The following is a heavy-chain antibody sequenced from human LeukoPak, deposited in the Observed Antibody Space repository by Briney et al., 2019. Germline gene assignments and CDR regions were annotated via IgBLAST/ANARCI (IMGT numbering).Heavy chain of an antibody. D-gene: IGHD2-2*01. CDR1: GGTFSSYT. CDR3: ASGGDIVVVPAAWSWFDP. CDR2: IIPILGIA. V-gene: IGHV1-69*02. J-gene: IGHJ5*02. Sequence: SVRVSCKASGGTFSSYTISWVRQAPGQGLEWMGRIIPILGIANYAQKFQGRVTITADKSTSTAYMELSSLRSEDTAVYYCASGGDIVVVPAAWSWFDPWGQGTLVTVSS.